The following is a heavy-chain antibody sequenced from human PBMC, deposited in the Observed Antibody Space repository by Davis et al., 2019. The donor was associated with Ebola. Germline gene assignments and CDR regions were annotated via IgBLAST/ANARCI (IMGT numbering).Heavy chain of an antibody. V-gene: IGHV4-59*01. Sequence: GSLRLSCAVYGGSFSGYYWSWIRQPPGKGLEWIGYIYYSGSTNYNPSLKSRVTISVDTSKNQFSLKLSSVTAADTAVYYCARGQLWLLTWFDPWGQGTLVTVSS. CDR1: GGSFSGYY. CDR2: IYYSGST. J-gene: IGHJ5*02. D-gene: IGHD5-18*01. CDR3: ARGQLWLLTWFDP.